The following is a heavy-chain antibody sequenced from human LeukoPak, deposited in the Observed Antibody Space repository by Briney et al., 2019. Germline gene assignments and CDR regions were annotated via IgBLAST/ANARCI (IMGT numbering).Heavy chain of an antibody. D-gene: IGHD5-18*01. Sequence: GASVKVSCKASGYTFTSYAMNWVRQAPGQGPEWMGWINTNTGNPTYAQGFTGRFVFSLDTSVSTAYLQISSLKAEDTAVYYCARVPSSYGYYYGMDVWGQGTTVTVSS. CDR2: INTNTGNP. CDR3: ARVPSSYGYYYGMDV. J-gene: IGHJ6*02. CDR1: GYTFTSYA. V-gene: IGHV7-4-1*02.